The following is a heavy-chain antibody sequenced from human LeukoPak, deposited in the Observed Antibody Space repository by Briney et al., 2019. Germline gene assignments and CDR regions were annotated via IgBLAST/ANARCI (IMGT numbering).Heavy chain of an antibody. J-gene: IGHJ4*02. D-gene: IGHD2-21*02. CDR2: LYSGGST. V-gene: IGHV3-NL1*01. CDR3: AAVVTATFFDY. Sequence: GGSLRLSCAASGLTFCSYGMHWVRQAPGKGLEWVSVLYSGGSTYYADSVKGRFTISRDNSKNTLYLQMNSLRAEDTAVYYCAAVVTATFFDYWGQGTLVTVSS. CDR1: GLTFCSYG.